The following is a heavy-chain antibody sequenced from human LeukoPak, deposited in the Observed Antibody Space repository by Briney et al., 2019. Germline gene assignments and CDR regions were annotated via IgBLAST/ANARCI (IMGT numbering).Heavy chain of an antibody. Sequence: GASLRLSCAASGFTSASSAMSWVRQAPGKGLEWVSAVRVSGTRTYYADSVKGRFTISRGNSKNTLYLQMRSLRAEDTAIYYCAKAVVGTNYYYYYYMDVWGPGTTVTVAS. CDR2: VRVSGTRT. V-gene: IGHV3-23*01. CDR1: GFTSASSA. D-gene: IGHD6-19*01. J-gene: IGHJ6*02. CDR3: AKAVVGTNYYYYYYMDV.